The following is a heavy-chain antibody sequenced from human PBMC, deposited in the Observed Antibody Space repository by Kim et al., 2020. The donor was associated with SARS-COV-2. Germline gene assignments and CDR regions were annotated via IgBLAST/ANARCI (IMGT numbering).Heavy chain of an antibody. CDR1: GFTFSSYA. D-gene: IGHD1-26*01. CDR2: IYSGGSST. Sequence: GGSLRLSCAASGFTFSSYAMSWVRQAPGKGLEWVSVIYSGGSSTYYADSVKGRFTISRDNSKNTLYLQMNSLRAEDTAVYYCAKEIGGATKDWGQGTLVTVSS. V-gene: IGHV3-23*03. J-gene: IGHJ4*02. CDR3: AKEIGGATKD.